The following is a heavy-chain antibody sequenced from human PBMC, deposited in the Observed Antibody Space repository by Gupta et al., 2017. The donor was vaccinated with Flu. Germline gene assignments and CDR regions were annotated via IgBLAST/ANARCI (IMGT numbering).Heavy chain of an antibody. J-gene: IGHJ4*02. CDR2: ISPYTGGT. CDR1: GFTFTDYY. V-gene: IGHV1-2*02. CDR3: AREDCSPGDSCYGFDY. Sequence: QVHLVQSGAEVKPPGASVKVSCKASGFTFTDYYIHWVRQAPGQGPEWMGWISPYTGGTKYVQKFQGRVTMTTDTSISTAYMDLTRLTSDDTAVYFCAREDCSPGDSCYGFDYWGQGTLVTVSS. D-gene: IGHD2-2*01.